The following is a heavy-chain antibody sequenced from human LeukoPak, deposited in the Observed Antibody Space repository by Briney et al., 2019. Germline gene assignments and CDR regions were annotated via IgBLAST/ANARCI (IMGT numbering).Heavy chain of an antibody. D-gene: IGHD7-27*01. CDR2: ISSDGSST. V-gene: IGHV3-74*01. CDR3: ARNWGNFDY. J-gene: IGHJ4*02. Sequence: GGSLRLSCAASGFTFSSYWMHWVRQAPGKGLVWVSRISSDGSSTTYADSVKGRFTISRDNAKNTLYLQMNSLRVEDTAVYYCARNWGNFDYWGQGILVTVSS. CDR1: GFTFSSYW.